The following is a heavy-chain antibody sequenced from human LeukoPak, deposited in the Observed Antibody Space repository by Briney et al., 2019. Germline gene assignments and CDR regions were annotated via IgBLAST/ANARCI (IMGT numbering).Heavy chain of an antibody. D-gene: IGHD3-9*01. Sequence: GGSLRLSCAASGFTFSSYGMHWVRQAPGKVLEWVEVISYDGSNKYYADSVKGRFTISRDNSKNTLYLQMNSQRAEDTAVYYCAKGYYDILTGYSVGDYWGQGTLVTVSS. V-gene: IGHV3-30*18. CDR2: ISYDGSNK. CDR3: AKGYYDILTGYSVGDY. J-gene: IGHJ4*02. CDR1: GFTFSSYG.